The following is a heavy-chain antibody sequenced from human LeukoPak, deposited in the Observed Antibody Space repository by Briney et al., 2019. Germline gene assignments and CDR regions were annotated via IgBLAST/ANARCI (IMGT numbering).Heavy chain of an antibody. D-gene: IGHD6-13*01. V-gene: IGHV1-2*02. J-gene: IGHJ4*02. CDR1: GYTFTGCY. Sequence: ASVKVSCKASGYTFTGCYMHWVRQAPGQGLEWMGWINPNSGGTNYAQKFQGRVTMTRNTSISTAYMELSSLRSEDTAVYYCARGWGDSSSWYEEVYWGQGTLVTVSS. CDR2: INPNSGGT. CDR3: ARGWGDSSSWYEEVY.